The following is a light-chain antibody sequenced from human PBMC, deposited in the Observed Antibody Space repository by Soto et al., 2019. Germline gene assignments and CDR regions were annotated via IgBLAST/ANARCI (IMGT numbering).Light chain of an antibody. V-gene: IGKV1-9*01. Sequence: DIQLTQSPSLLSASVGDRVTITCRASQGISSYLAWYQQKPGKAPKLLIYAASTLQTGVPSRFSGSGSGTEFTLTISSLQPEDFATYYCQQLHSYSLTFGGGTKV. J-gene: IGKJ4*01. CDR1: QGISSY. CDR3: QQLHSYSLT. CDR2: AAS.